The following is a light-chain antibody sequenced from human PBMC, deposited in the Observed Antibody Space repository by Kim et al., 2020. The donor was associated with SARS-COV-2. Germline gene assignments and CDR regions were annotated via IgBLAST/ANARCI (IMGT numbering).Light chain of an antibody. CDR3: MIWHSSAWV. Sequence: VLTQPSSLSASPGASASLTCTLRSGINVGTYRIYWYQQKPGSPPQYLLRYKSDSDKQQGSGVPSRFSGSKDASANAGILLISGLQSEDEADYYCMIWHSSAWVFGGGTQLTVL. J-gene: IGLJ3*02. CDR2: YKSDSDK. CDR1: SGINVGTYR. V-gene: IGLV5-45*02.